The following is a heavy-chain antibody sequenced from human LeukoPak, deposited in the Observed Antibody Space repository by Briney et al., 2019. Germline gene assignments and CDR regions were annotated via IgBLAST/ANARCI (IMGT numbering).Heavy chain of an antibody. CDR1: GFTFSSYA. V-gene: IGHV3-23*01. J-gene: IGHJ4*02. D-gene: IGHD3-9*01. Sequence: GGSLRLSCAASGFTFSSYAMGWVRQLPGKGLEWVSVISGSGGTTYYADSVKGRFTISRDNSKNTLYLQIYSLRAEYTAVYYCAKIGAYYDILTGYLDYWGQGTLVTVSS. CDR2: ISGSGGTT. CDR3: AKIGAYYDILTGYLDY.